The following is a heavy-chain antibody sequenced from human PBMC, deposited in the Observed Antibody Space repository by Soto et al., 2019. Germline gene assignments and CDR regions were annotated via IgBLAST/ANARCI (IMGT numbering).Heavy chain of an antibody. D-gene: IGHD6-6*01. J-gene: IGHJ4*02. Sequence: KTSETLSPTCTVSGGSISSGGYYWSWIRQHPGKGLEWIGYIYYSGSTYYNPSLKSRVTISVDTSKNQFSLKLSSVTAADTAVYYCARGVGAARLFDYWGQGTLVTVSS. CDR3: ARGVGAARLFDY. CDR2: IYYSGST. V-gene: IGHV4-31*03. CDR1: GGSISSGGYY.